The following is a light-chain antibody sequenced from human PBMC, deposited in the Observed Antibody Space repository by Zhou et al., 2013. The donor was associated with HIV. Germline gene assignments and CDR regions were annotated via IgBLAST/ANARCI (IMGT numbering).Light chain of an antibody. CDR2: GAS. Sequence: DIQMTQSPSILSASVGDRVTITCRASQSIRGWLAWYQQKPGKAPKLLIYGASSLQSGVPSRFSGSGFGTDFTLTINRLHPEDFATYYCQQANRFPQTFGQGTKVEIK. V-gene: IGKV1-12*01. CDR1: QSIRGW. CDR3: QQANRFPQT. J-gene: IGKJ2*01.